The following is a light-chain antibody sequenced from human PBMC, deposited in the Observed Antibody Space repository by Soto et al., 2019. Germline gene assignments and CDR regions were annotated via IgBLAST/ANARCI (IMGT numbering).Light chain of an antibody. J-gene: IGLJ1*01. CDR2: GNN. CDR3: QSYDSSLSGYV. Sequence: QSVLTQPPSESGAPGQRVTISCTGSSSNIGAGYDVHWYQHLPGTAPKLLIYGNNNRPSGVPERFSGSKSGTSASLAITGLQAEDEADYYCQSYDSSLSGYVFGTGTKLTVL. V-gene: IGLV1-40*01. CDR1: SSNIGAGYD.